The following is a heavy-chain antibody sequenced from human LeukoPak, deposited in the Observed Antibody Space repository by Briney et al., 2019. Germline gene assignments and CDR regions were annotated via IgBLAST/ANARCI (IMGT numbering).Heavy chain of an antibody. CDR2: INPSGGST. CDR3: ARDSGYCSGGSCYYDY. CDR1: GYTFTSYY. J-gene: IGHJ4*02. Sequence: ASVKVSCKAPGYTFTSYYMHWVRQAPGQGLEWMGIINPSGGSTSYAQKFQGRVTMTRDTSTSTVYMELSSLRSEDTAVYYCARDSGYCSGGSCYYDYWGQGTLVTVSS. D-gene: IGHD2-15*01. V-gene: IGHV1-46*01.